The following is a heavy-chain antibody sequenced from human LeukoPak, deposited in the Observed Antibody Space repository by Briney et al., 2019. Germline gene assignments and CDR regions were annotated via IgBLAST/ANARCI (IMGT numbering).Heavy chain of an antibody. D-gene: IGHD1-14*01. CDR1: GYTFTGYY. V-gene: IGHV1-2*02. CDR3: ARGAERATGPFDI. Sequence: GASVKVSCKSSGYTFTGYYMRWVRQAPGQGLEWMGWINPNSGGTNYAQKFQGRVTMTRDTSISTAYMELSRLRSDDTAVYYCARGAERATGPFDIWGQGTMVTVSS. CDR2: INPNSGGT. J-gene: IGHJ3*02.